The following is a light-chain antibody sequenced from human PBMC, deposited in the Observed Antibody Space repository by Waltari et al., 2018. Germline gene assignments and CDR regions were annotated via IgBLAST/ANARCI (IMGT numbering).Light chain of an antibody. CDR1: SGHSSNV. V-gene: IGLV4-69*01. Sequence: QLVLTQSPSASASLGASVKLTCTLSSGHSSNVIAWLQQQPEKGPRYLTKVNSDGNHSKGDKIPDRFAGSSSGTKHYLTIASLQAEDEADYYCQTGGHGTWVFGGGTKLTVL. CDR2: VNSDGNH. J-gene: IGLJ3*02. CDR3: QTGGHGTWV.